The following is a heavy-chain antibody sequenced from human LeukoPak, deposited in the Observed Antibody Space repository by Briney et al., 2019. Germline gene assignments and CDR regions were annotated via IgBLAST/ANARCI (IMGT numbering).Heavy chain of an antibody. J-gene: IGHJ4*02. Sequence: QPGGSLRLSCAASGFPFSSHAMRWVRQAPGRGLECVSAISGSGSTSYYADSVKGRFTISRDNFKNTLYLQMTSLRAEDTAVYYCAKTKPYGTTWYGGIDWGQGALVTVSS. V-gene: IGHV3-23*01. CDR2: ISGSGSTS. D-gene: IGHD6-13*01. CDR1: GFPFSSHA. CDR3: AKTKPYGTTWYGGID.